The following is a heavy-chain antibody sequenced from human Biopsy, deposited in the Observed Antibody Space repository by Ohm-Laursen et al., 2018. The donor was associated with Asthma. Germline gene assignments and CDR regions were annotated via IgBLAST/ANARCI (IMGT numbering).Heavy chain of an antibody. CDR2: IYYSGTT. D-gene: IGHD2-21*01. Sequence: PPGTLSLTCTVSGGSISSDYWSWIRQPPGKGLEWIGHIYYSGTTKYHPSLKSRVTISVDTSKNQFSLKLRSVTAADAAVYYCARGIARETGLFDHFDYWGQGTLVTVSS. J-gene: IGHJ4*02. V-gene: IGHV4-59*01. CDR3: ARGIARETGLFDHFDY. CDR1: GGSISSDY.